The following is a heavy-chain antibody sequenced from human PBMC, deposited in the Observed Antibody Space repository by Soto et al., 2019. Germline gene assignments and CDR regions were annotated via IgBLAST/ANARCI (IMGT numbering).Heavy chain of an antibody. CDR2: IYGGGNT. CDR3: EDSVNTEGDFDL. V-gene: IGHV3-53*01. D-gene: IGHD4-17*01. J-gene: IGHJ3*01. CDR1: VVIVISNY. Sequence: GGSXRLSCAASVVIVISNYMILVRQAPGKGLEWVSAIYGGGNTYDADSVRGRFTIYRDSSKNTVSILMYSLRAEDTAVYYCEDSVNTEGDFDLWGQGTLV.